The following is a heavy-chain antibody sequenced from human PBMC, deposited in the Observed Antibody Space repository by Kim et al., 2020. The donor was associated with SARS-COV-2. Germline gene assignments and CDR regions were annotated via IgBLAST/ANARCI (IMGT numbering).Heavy chain of an antibody. CDR2: INHSGST. Sequence: SETLSLTCAVYGGSFSGYYWSWIRQPPGKGLEWIGEINHSGSTNYNPSLKSRVTISVDTSKNQFSLKLSSVTAADTAVYYCARRLHDYGGNGAFDIWGQGTMVTVSS. J-gene: IGHJ3*02. CDR3: ARRLHDYGGNGAFDI. V-gene: IGHV4-34*01. D-gene: IGHD4-17*01. CDR1: GGSFSGYY.